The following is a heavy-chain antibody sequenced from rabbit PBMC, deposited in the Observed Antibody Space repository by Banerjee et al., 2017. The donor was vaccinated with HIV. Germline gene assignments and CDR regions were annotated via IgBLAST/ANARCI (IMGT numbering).Heavy chain of an antibody. V-gene: IGHV1S7*01. Sequence: QLVESGGGLVTLGGSLKLSCKASGIDFSSYGISWVRQAPGKGLEWIAYIYPDYGSTDYASWVNGRFTISLDNAQNTVFLQLNSLTAADTATYFCVRVDGSSYYTLWGPGTLVTVS. D-gene: IGHD8-1*01. J-gene: IGHJ6*01. CDR3: VRVDGSSYYTL. CDR2: IYPDYGST. CDR1: GIDFSSYG.